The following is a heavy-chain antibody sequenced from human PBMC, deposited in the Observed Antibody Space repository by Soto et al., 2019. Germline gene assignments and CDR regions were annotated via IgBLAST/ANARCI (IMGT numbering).Heavy chain of an antibody. CDR2: INAGNGNT. Sequence: GXSVKVSCKASGCTFTSYAMHWVRQAPGQRLEWMGWINAGNGNTKYSQKFQGRVTITRDTSASTAYMELSSLRSEDTAVYYCARLASGYSYGYDTKGRPEYNWFDPWGQGTLVTVSS. D-gene: IGHD5-18*01. V-gene: IGHV1-3*01. J-gene: IGHJ5*02. CDR3: ARLASGYSYGYDTKGRPEYNWFDP. CDR1: GCTFTSYA.